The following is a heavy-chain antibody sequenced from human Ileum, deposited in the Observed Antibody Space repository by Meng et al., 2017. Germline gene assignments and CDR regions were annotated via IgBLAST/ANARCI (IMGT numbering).Heavy chain of an antibody. CDR1: AGSFSGYL. J-gene: IGHJ5*02. Sequence: QQWCGGRLQRSSPLPLPCAVYAGSFSGYLWSSIRQPPGKGLEWIGEIKHSGSTNYNPSLKSRVNISVATSKTQFSLKLSSVTAADTAVYYCARGRGLIWFGEWFDPWGQGTLVTVSS. CDR2: IKHSGST. D-gene: IGHD3-10*01. CDR3: ARGRGLIWFGEWFDP. V-gene: IGHV4-34*01.